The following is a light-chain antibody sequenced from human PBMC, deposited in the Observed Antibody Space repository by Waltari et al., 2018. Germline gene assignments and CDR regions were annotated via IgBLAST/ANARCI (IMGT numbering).Light chain of an antibody. V-gene: IGKV2-30*01. Sequence: DVVMTQSPLSLPVTLGQPASISCKSSQSLLYSDGKIYLNLIQQRPGQSPRRLINKVSTRDSGVPDRFSGSGSGTDFTLKISSVEAEDVGVYYCMQGTHWPYTFGQGTKLEIK. CDR2: KVS. J-gene: IGKJ2*01. CDR1: QSLLYSDGKIY. CDR3: MQGTHWPYT.